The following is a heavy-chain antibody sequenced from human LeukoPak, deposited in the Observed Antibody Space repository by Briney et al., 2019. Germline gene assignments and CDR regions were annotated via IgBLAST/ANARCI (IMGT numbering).Heavy chain of an antibody. CDR3: ARDSMGGEYYDSSGYYDY. CDR1: GGSISSYY. V-gene: IGHV4-59*01. Sequence: PSETLSLTCIVSGGSISSYYWSWIRQPPGKGLEWIGYIYYSGSTNYNPSLKSRVTISVDTSKNQFSLKLSSVTAADTAVYYCARDSMGGEYYDSSGYYDYWGQGTLVTVSS. J-gene: IGHJ4*02. CDR2: IYYSGST. D-gene: IGHD3-22*01.